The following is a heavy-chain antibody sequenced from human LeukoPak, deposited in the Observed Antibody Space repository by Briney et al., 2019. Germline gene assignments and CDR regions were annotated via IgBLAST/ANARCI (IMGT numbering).Heavy chain of an antibody. Sequence: PSETLSLTCTVSGGSISSFFWSWIRQPPGKGLEWIGYIYYSGSTSYNPSLKSRLTMSLDTSKNQFSLKLTSVTAADTAVYYCARGGANYYGSGSYWGFDLWGRGTLVTVSS. J-gene: IGHJ2*01. CDR2: IYYSGST. D-gene: IGHD3-10*01. CDR1: GGSISSFF. CDR3: ARGGANYYGSGSYWGFDL. V-gene: IGHV4-59*01.